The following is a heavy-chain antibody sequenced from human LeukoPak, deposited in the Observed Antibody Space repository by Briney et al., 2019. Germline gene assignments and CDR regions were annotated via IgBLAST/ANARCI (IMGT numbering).Heavy chain of an antibody. CDR3: ARDNGYCSGGSCLHYYMDV. J-gene: IGHJ6*03. Sequence: PGGSLRLSCAASGFTFSIYYMSWVRQAPGKGLEWVANIKQDGTEKYSVDSVKGRFTISRDNAKNSLYLQMNSLRAEDTAVYYCARDNGYCSGGSCLHYYMDVWGKGTTVTISS. D-gene: IGHD2-15*01. CDR1: GFTFSIYY. V-gene: IGHV3-7*01. CDR2: IKQDGTEK.